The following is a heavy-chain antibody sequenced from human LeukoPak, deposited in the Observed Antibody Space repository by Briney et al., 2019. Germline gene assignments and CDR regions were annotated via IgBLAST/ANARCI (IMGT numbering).Heavy chain of an antibody. D-gene: IGHD5-18*01. CDR2: INPSGGST. V-gene: IGHV1-46*01. CDR3: ARDGEMSRIQLWLGYFDY. J-gene: IGHJ4*02. CDR1: GYTFTSYY. Sequence: GASVKVSCKASGYTFTSYYMHWVRQAPGQGLEWMGIINPSGGSTSYAQKFQGRVTMTRDTSTSTVYMELSSLRSEDTVVYYCARDGEMSRIQLWLGYFDYWGQGTLVTVSS.